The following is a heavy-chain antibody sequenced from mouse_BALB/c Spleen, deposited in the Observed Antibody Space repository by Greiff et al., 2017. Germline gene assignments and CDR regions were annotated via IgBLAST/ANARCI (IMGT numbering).Heavy chain of an antibody. V-gene: IGHV1S135*01. J-gene: IGHJ2*01. CDR1: GYSFTSYY. Sequence: EVQLQQSGPELMKPGASVKISCKASGYSFTSYYMHWVKQSHGKSLEWIGYIDPFNGGTSYNQKFKGKATLTVDKSSSTAYMHLSSLTSEDSAVYYCARSRWNWDYFDYWGQGTTLTVSS. D-gene: IGHD4-1*01. CDR3: ARSRWNWDYFDY. CDR2: IDPFNGGT.